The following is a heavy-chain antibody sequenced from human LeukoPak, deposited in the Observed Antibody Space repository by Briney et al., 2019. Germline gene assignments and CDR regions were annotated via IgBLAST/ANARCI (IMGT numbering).Heavy chain of an antibody. J-gene: IGHJ5*02. V-gene: IGHV3-23*01. CDR2: ITSSGSNV. D-gene: IGHD3-10*01. CDR3: AKGAHYFGSGSYYNA. Sequence: GGSLRLSCAASGFTFSSYAMTWVRQAPGKGLEWVSSITSSGSNVYYADSVKGRFTISRDNSKNTLYLQMNSLRAEDTAVYYCAKGAHYFGSGSYYNAWGQGTLVTVSS. CDR1: GFTFSSYA.